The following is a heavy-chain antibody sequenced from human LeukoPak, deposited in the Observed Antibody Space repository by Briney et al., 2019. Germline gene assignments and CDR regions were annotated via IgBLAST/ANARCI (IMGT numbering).Heavy chain of an antibody. V-gene: IGHV3-7*01. D-gene: IGHD6-19*01. CDR2: INQDGSEK. J-gene: IGHJ6*03. CDR3: ARGIAVAGGYYYMDV. CDR1: GFTFTTYW. Sequence: GGSLRLSCAASGFTFTTYWMGWVRQAPGKGLEWVANINQDGSEKYYVDSVKGRFTISRDNAKNSLYLQMNSLRAEDTAVYYCARGIAVAGGYYYMDVWGKGTTVTVSS.